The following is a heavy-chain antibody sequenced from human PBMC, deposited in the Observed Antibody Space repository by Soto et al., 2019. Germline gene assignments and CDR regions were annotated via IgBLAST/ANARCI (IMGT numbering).Heavy chain of an antibody. J-gene: IGHJ5*02. Sequence: SETLSLTCTASGGSSSSSTYSWGWIRQPPGKGLEWIGSMHYSGATYYNPSLKSRVSISVDTSKSQFSLKLTFVTAADTAVYFCARQGSNSSRRLSWVDPWGQGTLVT. CDR2: MHYSGAT. CDR3: ARQGSNSSRRLSWVDP. D-gene: IGHD3-16*01. V-gene: IGHV4-39*01. CDR1: GGSSSSSTYS.